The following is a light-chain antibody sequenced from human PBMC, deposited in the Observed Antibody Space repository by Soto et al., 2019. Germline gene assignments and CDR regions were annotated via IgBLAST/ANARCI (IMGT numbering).Light chain of an antibody. Sequence: ESGLRQSPATMSLSPGERATLSCGASQTISSYLAWYQQKPGQAPRLLIYDASNRAAGIPARFSGFGSGTDFTLTISSLEPEDVAIYYCQQRTNWPLTFGGGTNVEIK. CDR2: DAS. V-gene: IGKV3-11*01. J-gene: IGKJ4*01. CDR3: QQRTNWPLT. CDR1: QTISSY.